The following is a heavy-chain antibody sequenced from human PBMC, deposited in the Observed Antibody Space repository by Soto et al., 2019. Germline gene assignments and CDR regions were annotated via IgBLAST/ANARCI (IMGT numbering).Heavy chain of an antibody. J-gene: IGHJ5*02. Sequence: QVQLVESGGGVVQPGRSLRLSCAASGFTFSSYAMHWVRQAPGKGLEWVAVISYDGSNKYYADSVKGRFTISRDNSKNTRYLQMNSLRAEDTAVYYCARDRGESWFAPWGQGTLVTVSS. CDR2: ISYDGSNK. CDR1: GFTFSSYA. V-gene: IGHV3-30-3*01. CDR3: ARDRGESWFAP.